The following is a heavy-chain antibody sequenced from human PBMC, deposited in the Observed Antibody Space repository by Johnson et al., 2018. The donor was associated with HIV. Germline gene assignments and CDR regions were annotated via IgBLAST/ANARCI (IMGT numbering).Heavy chain of an antibody. D-gene: IGHD1-26*01. CDR3: ARVSYSGTYWAFDI. V-gene: IGHV3-20*04. CDR1: GFTFHDNG. J-gene: IGHJ3*02. Sequence: VQLVESGGRVVRPGGSLRLSCAASGFTFHDNGMTWVRQVSGKGLEWVSSINWNGGNTGYADSVKGRFTISRDNDENSLYLQMNSLRAEDTALYYCARVSYSGTYWAFDIWGQGIMVTVSS. CDR2: INWNGGNT.